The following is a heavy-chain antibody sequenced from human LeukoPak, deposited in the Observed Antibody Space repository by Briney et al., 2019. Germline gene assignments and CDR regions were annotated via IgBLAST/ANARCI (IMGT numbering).Heavy chain of an antibody. CDR1: GYTFTSYD. D-gene: IGHD3-3*01. Sequence: ASVKVSCKASGYTFTSYDINWVRQATGQGLEWMGWMNPNSGNTGYAQKFQGRVTMTRNTSISTAYMELSSLRSEDTAVNYCARASQAGGFLEWFNWFDPWGQGTLVTVSS. CDR3: ARASQAGGFLEWFNWFDP. CDR2: MNPNSGNT. J-gene: IGHJ5*02. V-gene: IGHV1-8*01.